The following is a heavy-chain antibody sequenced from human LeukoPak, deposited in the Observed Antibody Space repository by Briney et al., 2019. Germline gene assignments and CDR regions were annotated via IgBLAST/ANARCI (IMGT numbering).Heavy chain of an antibody. CDR1: GFTFSSYG. Sequence: GGSLRLSCAASGFTFSSYGMNWVRQAPGKGLEWVSFITGSGGSTYYADSVKGRFTISRDNSKNTLYLHMNSLRAEDTALYYCAKGHYGSGYRYCFDYWGQGTLLTVSS. D-gene: IGHD3-22*01. CDR2: ITGSGGST. V-gene: IGHV3-23*01. CDR3: AKGHYGSGYRYCFDY. J-gene: IGHJ4*02.